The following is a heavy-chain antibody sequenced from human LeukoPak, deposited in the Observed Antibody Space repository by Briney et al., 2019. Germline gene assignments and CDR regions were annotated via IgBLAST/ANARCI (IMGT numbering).Heavy chain of an antibody. CDR3: AGLSPNWFDP. V-gene: IGHV4-59*08. CDR1: GGSIGSYY. Sequence: SETLSLTCTVSGGSIGSYYRSWIRQPPGKGLEWIGYISYSGSTNYNPSLKSRVTISVDTSKNQFSLKLSSVTAADTALYYCAGLSPNWFDPWGQGTLVTVSS. CDR2: ISYSGST. J-gene: IGHJ5*02.